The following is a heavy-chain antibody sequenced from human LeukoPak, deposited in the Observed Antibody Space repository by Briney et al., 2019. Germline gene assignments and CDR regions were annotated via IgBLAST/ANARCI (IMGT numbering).Heavy chain of an antibody. CDR1: GGSFSGYY. CDR2: INHSGST. CDR3: ASTGSGSSPFDY. D-gene: IGHD3-10*01. Sequence: SETLSLTCAVYGGSFSGYYWSWIRQPPGKGLEWIGEINHSGSTNYNPSLKSRVTISVDTSKNQFSLKLSSVTAADTAVYYCASTGSGSSPFDYWGQGTLVTASS. J-gene: IGHJ4*02. V-gene: IGHV4-34*01.